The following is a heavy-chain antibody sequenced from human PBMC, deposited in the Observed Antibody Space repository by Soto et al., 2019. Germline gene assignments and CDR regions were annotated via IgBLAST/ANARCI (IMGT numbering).Heavy chain of an antibody. J-gene: IGHJ6*02. V-gene: IGHV5-10-1*01. CDR2: IDPSDSYT. CDR1: GYSFTSYW. CDR3: ARSFYGGNSSYYYYGMDV. Sequence: GESLKISCKGSGYSFTSYWISWVRQMPGKGLEWMGRIDPSDSYTNSSPSFQGHVTISADKSISTAYLQWSSLKASDTAMYYCARSFYGGNSSYYYYGMDVWGQGTTVTVSS. D-gene: IGHD2-21*02.